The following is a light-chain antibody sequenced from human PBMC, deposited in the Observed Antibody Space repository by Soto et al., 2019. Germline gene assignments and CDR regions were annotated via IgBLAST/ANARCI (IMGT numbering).Light chain of an antibody. Sequence: EIVLTQSPGTLSLSPGERATLSCRASQSVPSNYLAWYQQRPGQAPRLLIYGASTRAAGVPDRFSGSGSGTEFNLTINRLEPEDFAVFYCHQYDRSAIVTFGPGTTVDIK. CDR3: HQYDRSAIVT. J-gene: IGKJ3*01. V-gene: IGKV3-20*01. CDR1: QSVPSNY. CDR2: GAS.